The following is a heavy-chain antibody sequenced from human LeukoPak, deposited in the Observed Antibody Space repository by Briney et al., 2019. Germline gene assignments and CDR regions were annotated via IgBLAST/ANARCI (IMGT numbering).Heavy chain of an antibody. CDR1: GGSISSGDYY. D-gene: IGHD2-2*03. J-gene: IGHJ4*02. CDR3: ARGAGYCSSTSCYGGYYFDY. V-gene: IGHV4-30-4*01. Sequence: PSQTLSLTCTVSGGSISSGDYYWSWIRQPPGKGLEWIGYNYYSGSTYYNPSLKSRVTISVDTSKNQFSLKLSSVTAADTAVYYCARGAGYCSSTSCYGGYYFDYWGQGTLGTVSS. CDR2: NYYSGST.